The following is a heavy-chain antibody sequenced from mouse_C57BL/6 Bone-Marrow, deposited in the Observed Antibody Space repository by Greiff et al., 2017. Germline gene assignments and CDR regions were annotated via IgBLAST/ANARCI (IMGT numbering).Heavy chain of an antibody. V-gene: IGHV1-80*01. CDR3: ARDWDYFDY. CDR1: GYAFSTYW. D-gene: IGHD4-1*01. J-gene: IGHJ2*02. Sequence: QVQLQQSGAELVKPGASVKISCKVSGYAFSTYWMTWVKQRPGKGLEWIGQIYPGDGDTNYNGKLKGKATLTADKSSSTAYMQLSSLTSEDSAVYFCARDWDYFDYWGQGTSLTVSA. CDR2: IYPGDGDT.